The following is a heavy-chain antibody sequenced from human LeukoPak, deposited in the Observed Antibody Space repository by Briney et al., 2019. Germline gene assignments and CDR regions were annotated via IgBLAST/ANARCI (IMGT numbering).Heavy chain of an antibody. CDR2: IWYDGSNK. CDR3: AKEWGIEAAGRVYFQH. CDR1: GFTFSSYG. J-gene: IGHJ1*01. Sequence: PGGSLRLSCAASGFTFSSYGMHWVRQAPGKGLEWVAVIWYDGSNKYYADSVKGRFTISRDNSNHMLFLQMNSLRAEDTAVYYCAKEWGIEAAGRVYFQHWGQGTLVTVSS. D-gene: IGHD6-13*01. V-gene: IGHV3-30*02.